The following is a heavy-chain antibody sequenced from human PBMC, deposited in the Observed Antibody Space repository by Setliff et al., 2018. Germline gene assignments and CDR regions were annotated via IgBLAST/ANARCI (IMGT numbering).Heavy chain of an antibody. CDR3: LRLVRYCTKIACQATSGDEV. Sequence: ASVKVSCKASGYTFSNSILSWVRQAPGQGLEWVGWISAYNGKTYSAQKFQDRVTLTTHTSTNMGYLELRDLRSDDTAVYYCLRLVRYCTKIACQATSGDEVWGLGTLVTVS. CDR1: GYTFSNSI. J-gene: IGHJ4*02. D-gene: IGHD2-8*01. V-gene: IGHV1-18*01. CDR2: ISAYNGKT.